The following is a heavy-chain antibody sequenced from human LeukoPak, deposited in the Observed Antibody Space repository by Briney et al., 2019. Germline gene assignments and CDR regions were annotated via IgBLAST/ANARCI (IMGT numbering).Heavy chain of an antibody. J-gene: IGHJ4*02. CDR1: GFTFSSYG. V-gene: IGHV3-23*01. CDR3: AKSGYYDSSGRDY. CDR2: ISGSGGST. Sequence: PGGSLRLSCAASGFTFSSYGMSWVRQAPGKGLEWVSAISGSGGSTYYADSVKGRFTISRDNSKNTLYLQMNSLRAEDTAVYYCAKSGYYDSSGRDYWGQGTLVTVSS. D-gene: IGHD3-22*01.